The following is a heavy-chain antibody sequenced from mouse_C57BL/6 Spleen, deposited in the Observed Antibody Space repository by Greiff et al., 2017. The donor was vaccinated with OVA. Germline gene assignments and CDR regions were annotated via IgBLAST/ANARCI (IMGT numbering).Heavy chain of an antibody. CDR2: ISSGSSTI. CDR1: GFTFSDYG. D-gene: IGHD2-5*01. CDR3: ARRAYYSNSYAMDY. Sequence: VKLVESGGGLVKPGGSLKLSCAASGFTFSDYGMHWVRQAPEKGLEWVAYISSGSSTIYYADTVKGRFTISRDNAKNTLFLQMTSLRSEDTSMDYCARRAYYSNSYAMDYWGQGTSVTVSS. V-gene: IGHV5-17*01. J-gene: IGHJ4*01.